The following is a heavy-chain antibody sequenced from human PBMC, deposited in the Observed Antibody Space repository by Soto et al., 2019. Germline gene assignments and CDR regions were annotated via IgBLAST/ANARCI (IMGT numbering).Heavy chain of an antibody. CDR2: IYPGDSDT. CDR1: GYSFTSYW. Sequence: PGESLKISCKGSGYSFTSYWIGWVRQMPGKGLEWMGIIYPGDSDTRYSPSFQGQVTISADKSISTAYLQWSSLKASDTAMYYCARLGDGVVNAYYFDYWGQGTLVTVSS. J-gene: IGHJ4*02. D-gene: IGHD3-3*01. V-gene: IGHV5-51*01. CDR3: ARLGDGVVNAYYFDY.